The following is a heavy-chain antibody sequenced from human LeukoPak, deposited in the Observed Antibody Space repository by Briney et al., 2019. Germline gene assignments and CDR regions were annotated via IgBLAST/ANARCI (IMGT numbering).Heavy chain of an antibody. CDR1: GGSISGSYW. CDR3: ASRYNWHDVFKDHMDV. V-gene: IGHV4-4*02. J-gene: IGHJ6*02. Sequence: KPSGTLSLTCAVSGGSISGSYWWSWVRQPPGKGLEWTGEIYHSGSTNYKPSLKSRVAISVDKSKNQFSLMLSSVTAADTAVYYCASRYNWHDVFKDHMDVWGQGTTVTVSS. D-gene: IGHD1-1*01. CDR2: IYHSGST.